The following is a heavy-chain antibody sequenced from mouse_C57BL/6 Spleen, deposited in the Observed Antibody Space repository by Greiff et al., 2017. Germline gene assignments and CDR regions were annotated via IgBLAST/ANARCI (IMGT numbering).Heavy chain of an antibody. V-gene: IGHV1-64*01. CDR1: GYTFTSYW. J-gene: IGHJ2*01. D-gene: IGHD1-1*01. Sequence: VQLQQSGAELVKPGASVKLSCKASGYTFTSYWMHWVKQRPGQGLEWIGMIHPNSGSTNYNEKFKSKATLTVDKSSSTAYMQLSSLTSEDSAVYYCARGGYGSSSDYFDDWGQGTTLTVAS. CDR2: IHPNSGST. CDR3: ARGGYGSSSDYFDD.